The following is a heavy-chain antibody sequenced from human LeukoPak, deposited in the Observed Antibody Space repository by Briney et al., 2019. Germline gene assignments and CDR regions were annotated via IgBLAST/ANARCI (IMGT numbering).Heavy chain of an antibody. J-gene: IGHJ4*02. D-gene: IGHD3-9*01. CDR2: ISGSGGST. CDR1: GFTFSSYG. V-gene: IGHV3-23*01. CDR3: AKDRFLVMTFTDY. Sequence: GGSLRLSCAASGFTFSSYGMSWVRQAPGKGLEWVSAISGSGGSTYYADSVKGRFTISRDNSKNTLYLQMNSLRAEDTAVYYCAKDRFLVMTFTDYWGQGTLVTVSS.